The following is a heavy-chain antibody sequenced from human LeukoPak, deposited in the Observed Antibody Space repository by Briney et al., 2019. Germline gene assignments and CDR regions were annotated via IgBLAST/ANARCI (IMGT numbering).Heavy chain of an antibody. CDR1: GFTFSSYG. CDR2: ISYDGSNK. D-gene: IGHD3-10*01. V-gene: IGHV3-30*18. CDR3: AKGNYYGPFDN. Sequence: GGSLRLSCAASGFTFSSYGMHWVRQAPGKGLEWVAVISYDGSNKYFADSVKGRFTISRDNSKNTLYLQMNSLRAEDTAVYYCAKGNYYGPFDNWGQGTLVTVSS. J-gene: IGHJ4*02.